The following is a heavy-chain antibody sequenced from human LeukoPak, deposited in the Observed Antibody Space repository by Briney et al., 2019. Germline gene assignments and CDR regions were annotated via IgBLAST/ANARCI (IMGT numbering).Heavy chain of an antibody. J-gene: IGHJ4*02. CDR2: ISSSGSTM. CDR1: GFTFSTYS. Sequence: GGSLRLSCAASGFTFSTYSMNWVRQAPGKGLEWVSYISSSGSTMYYADSVEGRFTISRDDAKNSLYLQMDSLRDEDTAVYYCARGDFWSGYPYCDYWGQGTLVTVSS. CDR3: ARGDFWSGYPYCDY. D-gene: IGHD3-3*01. V-gene: IGHV3-48*02.